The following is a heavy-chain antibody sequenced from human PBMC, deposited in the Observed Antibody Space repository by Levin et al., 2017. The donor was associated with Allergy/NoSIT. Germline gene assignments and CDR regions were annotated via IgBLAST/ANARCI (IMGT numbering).Heavy chain of an antibody. CDR3: AKAGKTSSSGRYYFDY. J-gene: IGHJ4*02. CDR2: ITNSGGST. D-gene: IGHD6-6*01. CDR1: GFTFSSYA. V-gene: IGHV3-23*01. Sequence: PGESLKISCAASGFTFSSYAMSWVRQAPGKGLEWVSTITNSGGSTYYADSVKGRFTISRDNSKNTLYLEMISLRAEDTAVYYCAKAGKTSSSGRYYFDYWGQGTLVTVSS.